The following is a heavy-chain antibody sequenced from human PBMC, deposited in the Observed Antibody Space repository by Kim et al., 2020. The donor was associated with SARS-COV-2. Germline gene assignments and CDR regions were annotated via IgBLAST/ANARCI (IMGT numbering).Heavy chain of an antibody. Sequence: GGSLRLSCAASGFTVSSNYMSWVRQAPGKGLEWVSVIYSGGSIYYADSVKGRFTISRDNSKNTLYLQMNSLRAEDTAVYYCARVRVGATICTPNTPCKTHSKRFDYWGQGTLVTVSS. CDR2: IYSGGSI. CDR1: GFTVSSNY. J-gene: IGHJ4*02. CDR3: ARVRVGATICTPNTPCKTHSKRFDY. V-gene: IGHV3-53*01. D-gene: IGHD1-26*01.